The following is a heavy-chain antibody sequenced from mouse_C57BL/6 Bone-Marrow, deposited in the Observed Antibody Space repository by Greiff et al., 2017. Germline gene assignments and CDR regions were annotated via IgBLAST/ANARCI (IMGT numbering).Heavy chain of an antibody. CDR3: ARRNDY. Sequence: QVQLQQPGAELVKPGASVKMSCKASGYTFTSYWITWVKQRHGPGLEWIGDIYPGSGSTNYNEKFKSKATLTVDTSSSAAYMQLSSLTSEDSAFYYCARRNDYWGQGTTLTVSS. CDR1: GYTFTSYW. V-gene: IGHV1-55*01. J-gene: IGHJ2*01. CDR2: IYPGSGST.